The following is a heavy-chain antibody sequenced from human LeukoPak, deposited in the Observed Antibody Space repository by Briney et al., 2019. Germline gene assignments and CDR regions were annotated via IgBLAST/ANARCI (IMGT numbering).Heavy chain of an antibody. CDR2: MNPNSGNT. CDR1: GYTFTGYY. CDR3: ARPRTRGWIHDVYDI. V-gene: IGHV1-8*02. J-gene: IGHJ3*02. Sequence: ASVKVSCKASGYTFTGYYMHWVRQAPGQGLEWMGWMNPNSGNTGYAQKFQGRVTMTRNTSISTAYMELSSLRSEDAAVYYCARPRTRGWIHDVYDIWGQGTMVTVPS. D-gene: IGHD6-19*01.